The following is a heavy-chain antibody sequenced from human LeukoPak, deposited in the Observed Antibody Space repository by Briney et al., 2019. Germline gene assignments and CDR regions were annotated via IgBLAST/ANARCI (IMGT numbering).Heavy chain of an antibody. J-gene: IGHJ5*02. CDR3: ARKPNRTYSSGWYRVGWFDP. CDR1: GVSLSTSGVG. CDR2: IYWYDDK. Sequence: SGPTLVKPTQTLTLTCTFSGVSLSTSGVGVGWIRQPPGKALEWLALIYWYDDKRYSPSLKSRLTITKATSKNPVVLTMTHMDPVDTATYSCARKPNRTYSSGWYRVGWFDPWGQGTLVTVSS. V-gene: IGHV2-5*01. D-gene: IGHD6-19*01.